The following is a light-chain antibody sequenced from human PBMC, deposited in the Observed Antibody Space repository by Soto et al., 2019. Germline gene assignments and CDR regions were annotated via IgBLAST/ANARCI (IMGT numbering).Light chain of an antibody. Sequence: QAVVTQPPSVSGAPGQRVTISCTGSSSNIGAGYDVHWYQQLPGTAPKLLIYGNSNRPSGVPDRFSGSKSGTSASLAINGLQAEDEADYYCQSYDSSLSRSVFGTGTKLTVL. V-gene: IGLV1-40*01. CDR1: SSNIGAGYD. CDR2: GNS. J-gene: IGLJ1*01. CDR3: QSYDSSLSRSV.